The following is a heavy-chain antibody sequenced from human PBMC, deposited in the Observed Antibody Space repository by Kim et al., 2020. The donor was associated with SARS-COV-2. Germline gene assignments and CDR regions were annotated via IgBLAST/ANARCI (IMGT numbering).Heavy chain of an antibody. CDR2: IDWDDDK. Sequence: SGPTLVKPTQTLTLTCTFSGFSLSPSGMCVSWIRQPPGKALEWLALIDWDDDKYYSTSLKTRLTISKDTSKNQVVLTMTNMDPVYTATYYCARAHTYYDYVWGSWAPGWFDPWGQGTLVTVSS. D-gene: IGHD3-16*01. J-gene: IGHJ5*02. CDR3: ARAHTYYDYVWGSWAPGWFDP. CDR1: GFSLSPSGMC. V-gene: IGHV2-70*01.